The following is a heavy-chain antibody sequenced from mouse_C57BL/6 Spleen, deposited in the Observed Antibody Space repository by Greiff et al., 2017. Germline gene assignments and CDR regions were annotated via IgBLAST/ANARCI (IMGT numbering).Heavy chain of an antibody. CDR2: IYPRSGNT. D-gene: IGHD1-1*01. CDR3: VITTAVYAMDY. V-gene: IGHV1-81*01. CDR1: GYTFTSYG. J-gene: IGHJ4*01. Sequence: VQLQQSGAELARPGASVKLSCKASGYTFTSYGISWVKQRTGQGLEWIGEIYPRSGNTYYNEKFKGKATLTADKSSSTAYMELRSLTSEDSAVYFCVITTAVYAMDYWGQGTSVTVSS.